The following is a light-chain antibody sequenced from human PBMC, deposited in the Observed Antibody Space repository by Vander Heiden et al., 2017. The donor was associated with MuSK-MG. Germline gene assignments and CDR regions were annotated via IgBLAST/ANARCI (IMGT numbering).Light chain of an antibody. CDR2: GAS. CDR1: LGTNTY. V-gene: IGKV1-27*01. J-gene: IGKJ1*01. CDR3: QKDNSDPQT. Sequence: FQMTQSPSSLSASVGDTVSITCRASLGTNTYVAWYQQKPGKAPKLLIHGASTLQSGVPSRFSGSGSGTDFTLTISSLQPEDVAIYYCQKDNSDPQTFGQGTRVEV.